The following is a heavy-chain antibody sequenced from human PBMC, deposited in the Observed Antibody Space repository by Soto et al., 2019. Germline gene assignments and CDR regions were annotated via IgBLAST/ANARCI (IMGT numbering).Heavy chain of an antibody. CDR3: ARGGVDVVATSAFDY. Sequence: QVQLVQSGAEVKKPGSSVKVSCKASGGTFNNYAISWVRQAPGQGLEWMGGIIPNIGTADYAHKFQGRLAISADESTGTTFMGLSSLRSQATAPYYCARGGVDVVATSAFDYWGQGTLVTVSS. CDR1: GGTFNNYA. V-gene: IGHV1-69*01. CDR2: IIPNIGTA. D-gene: IGHD5-12*01. J-gene: IGHJ4*02.